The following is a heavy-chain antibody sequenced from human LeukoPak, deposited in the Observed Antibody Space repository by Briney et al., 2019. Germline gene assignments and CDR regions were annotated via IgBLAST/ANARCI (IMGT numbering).Heavy chain of an antibody. J-gene: IGHJ4*01. CDR3: AKDRSAIDPFYFDL. V-gene: IGHV3-23*01. CDR1: GFTFSNCA. D-gene: IGHD6-25*01. Sequence: PGGSLRISCAASGFTFSNCAMNWVRQTPGKGLEWVSGISGSGQKTFYADSVKGRFTISRDNVKQMVFLQMDNVRVDDTAIYYCAKDRSAIDPFYFDLWGHGILVPVSS. CDR2: ISGSGQKT.